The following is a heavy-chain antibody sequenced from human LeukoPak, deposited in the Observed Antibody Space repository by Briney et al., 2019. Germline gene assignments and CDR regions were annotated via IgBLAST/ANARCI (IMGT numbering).Heavy chain of an antibody. CDR3: AKGPTQVLRFLRDGKTYYMDV. CDR2: IWYDGNHQ. J-gene: IGHJ6*03. D-gene: IGHD3-3*01. CDR1: GFTFSNYG. Sequence: PGGSLRLSCAASGFTFSNYGMHWVRQAPGRGLECVAVIWYDGNHQYYADSVKGRFNISRDNSKNTLYLQMNSLRVEDTAVYYCAKGPTQVLRFLRDGKTYYMDVWGKGTTVTVSS. V-gene: IGHV3-33*06.